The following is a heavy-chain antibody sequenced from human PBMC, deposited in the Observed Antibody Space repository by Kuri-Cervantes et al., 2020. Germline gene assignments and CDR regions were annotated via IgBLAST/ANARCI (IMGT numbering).Heavy chain of an antibody. CDR3: TRAGYLSTPRKFDY. D-gene: IGHD6-13*01. CDR2: INHSGST. J-gene: IGHJ4*02. Sequence: GSLRLSCAVYGGSFSGYYWSWIRQLTGKELEWIGEINHSGSTNYNPSLKSRVTISVDTSKNQFSLKLSSVTAADTAVYYCTRAGYLSTPRKFDYWGQGTLVTVSS. CDR1: GGSFSGYY. V-gene: IGHV4-34*01.